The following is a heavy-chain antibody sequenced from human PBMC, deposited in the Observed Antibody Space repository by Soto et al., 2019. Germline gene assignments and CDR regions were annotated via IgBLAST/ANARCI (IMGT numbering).Heavy chain of an antibody. Sequence: QVQLVQSGAEVKKPGASVKVSCKASGYTFTSYGISWVRQAPGQGLEWMGWISAYNGNTNYAQKLQGRVTMTTDTSTSTAYMELRSLRSDDTAVYYCASPDIAARHDGSAFDIRGQGTMVTVSS. V-gene: IGHV1-18*04. CDR1: GYTFTSYG. CDR3: ASPDIAARHDGSAFDI. CDR2: ISAYNGNT. D-gene: IGHD6-6*01. J-gene: IGHJ3*02.